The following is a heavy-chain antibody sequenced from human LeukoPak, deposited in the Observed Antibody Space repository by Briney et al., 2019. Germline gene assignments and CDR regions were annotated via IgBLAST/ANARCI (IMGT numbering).Heavy chain of an antibody. CDR3: ARGGYGASTPYYMDV. V-gene: IGHV3-64*01. D-gene: IGHD1-26*01. CDR2: ISSNGGST. J-gene: IGHJ6*03. Sequence: GGSLRLSCAASGFTFSNYAMNWARQAPGKGLEYVSAISSNGGSTYYANSVKGRSTISRDNSKNTLYLQMGSLRAEDMAVYYCARGGYGASTPYYMDVWGKGTTVTVSS. CDR1: GFTFSNYA.